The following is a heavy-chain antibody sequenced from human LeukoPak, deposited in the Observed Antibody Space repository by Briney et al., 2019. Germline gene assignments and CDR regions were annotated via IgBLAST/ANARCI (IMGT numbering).Heavy chain of an antibody. CDR1: GYSISSGYY. Sequence: SETLSLTCTVSGYSISSGYYWGWIRQPPGKGLEWIGGIYHSGSTYYNPSLKSRVTISVDTSKNQFSLKLSSVTAADTAVYYCAREGGTNPGAFDIWGQGTMVTVSS. CDR3: AREGGTNPGAFDI. CDR2: IYHSGST. V-gene: IGHV4-38-2*02. D-gene: IGHD1/OR15-1a*01. J-gene: IGHJ3*02.